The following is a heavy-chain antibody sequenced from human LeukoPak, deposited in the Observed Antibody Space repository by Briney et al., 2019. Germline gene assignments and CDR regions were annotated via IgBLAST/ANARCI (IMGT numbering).Heavy chain of an antibody. Sequence: GGSLRLSCAASGFTVSSNYMSWVRQAPGKGLEWVSVIYSGGSTYYADSVKGRFTISRDNSKNTLYLQMNSLRAEDTAVYYCARDLESYYYDSSTIPNAFDIWGQGTMVTVSS. CDR1: GFTVSSNY. CDR2: IYSGGST. V-gene: IGHV3-66*01. CDR3: ARDLESYYYDSSTIPNAFDI. J-gene: IGHJ3*02. D-gene: IGHD3-22*01.